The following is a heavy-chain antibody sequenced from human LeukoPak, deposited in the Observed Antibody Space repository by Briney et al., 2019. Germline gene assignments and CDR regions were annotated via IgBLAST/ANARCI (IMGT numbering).Heavy chain of an antibody. CDR3: ARVRAGRYYFDY. V-gene: IGHV1-46*01. CDR1: GYTFTSYY. CDR2: INPSGGST. D-gene: IGHD3-10*01. J-gene: IGHJ4*02. Sequence: ASVKVSCKASGYTFTSYYMHWVRQAPGQGLEWMGIINPSGGSTSYAQKFQGRVTMTRDTSTSTVYMELSSLGSEDTAVYYCARVRAGRYYFDYWGQGTLVTVSS.